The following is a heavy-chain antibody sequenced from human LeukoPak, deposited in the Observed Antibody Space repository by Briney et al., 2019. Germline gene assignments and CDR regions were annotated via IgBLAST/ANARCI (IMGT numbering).Heavy chain of an antibody. D-gene: IGHD3-22*01. V-gene: IGHV1-69*05. CDR1: GGTFSSYA. CDR3: ARDGYDSSGYCYY. CDR2: IIPIFGTA. Sequence: ASVKVSCKASGGTFSSYAISWVRQAPGQGLEWMGGIIPIFGTANYAQKFQGRVTITTDESTSTAYMERSSLRSEDTAVYYCARDGYDSSGYCYYWGQGTLVTVSS. J-gene: IGHJ4*02.